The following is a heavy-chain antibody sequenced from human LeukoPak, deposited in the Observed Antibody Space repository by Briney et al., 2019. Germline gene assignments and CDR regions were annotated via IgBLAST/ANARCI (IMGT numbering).Heavy chain of an antibody. Sequence: SVKVSCKASGGTFSSYAISWVRQAPGQGLEWMGRIIPILGIANYAQKFQGRVTITADKSTSTAYMELSSLRSEDTAVYYCARGGIAAAGKDYFDYWGQGTLVTVSS. CDR2: IIPILGIA. CDR1: GGTFSSYA. J-gene: IGHJ4*02. V-gene: IGHV1-69*04. D-gene: IGHD6-13*01. CDR3: ARGGIAAAGKDYFDY.